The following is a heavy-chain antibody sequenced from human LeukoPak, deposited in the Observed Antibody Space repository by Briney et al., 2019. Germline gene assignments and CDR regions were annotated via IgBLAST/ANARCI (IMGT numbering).Heavy chain of an antibody. J-gene: IGHJ4*02. Sequence: ASVKVSCKTSGYTFIDYYVHWIRQAPGQGLEWMGRINPPTGGTDFAQKFQGKVSMTRDTSISTAYMELSRLGSDDTAVYYCATLGEDKTDTPFDYWGQGTLVTVSS. CDR3: ATLGEDKTDTPFDY. V-gene: IGHV1-2*06. CDR2: INPPTGGT. CDR1: GYTFIDYY. D-gene: IGHD3-16*01.